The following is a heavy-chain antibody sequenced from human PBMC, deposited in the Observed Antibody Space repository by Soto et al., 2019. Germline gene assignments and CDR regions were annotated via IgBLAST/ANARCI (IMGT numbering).Heavy chain of an antibody. D-gene: IGHD2-15*01. CDR3: VKVARYCSGGTCSKGLDY. CDR2: ISWNSGSI. Sequence: EVQLVESGGGLVQPGRSLRLSCAASGFTFDDYDMHWVRQAPGKGLEWVSGISWNSGSIGYADSVKGRFTISRDNAKNSLYLQMNSLRVEDTALYYCVKVARYCSGGTCSKGLDYWGQGTLVTVSS. CDR1: GFTFDDYD. V-gene: IGHV3-9*01. J-gene: IGHJ4*02.